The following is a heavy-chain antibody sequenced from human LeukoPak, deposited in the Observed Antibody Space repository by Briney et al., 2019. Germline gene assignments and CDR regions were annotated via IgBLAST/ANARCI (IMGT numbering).Heavy chain of an antibody. CDR3: ARDRGRGSGYHALLFDY. CDR1: GFTFSSYG. D-gene: IGHD3-22*01. V-gene: IGHV3-33*01. Sequence: GGSLRLSCAASGFTFSSYGMHWVRQAPGKGLEWVAVIWYDGSNKYYADSVKGRLTISRDNSENTLYLQMNSLRAEDTAVYYCARDRGRGSGYHALLFDYWGQGTLVTVSS. J-gene: IGHJ4*02. CDR2: IWYDGSNK.